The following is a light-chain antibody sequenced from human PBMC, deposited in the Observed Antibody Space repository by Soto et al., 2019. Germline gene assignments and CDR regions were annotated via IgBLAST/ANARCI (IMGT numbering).Light chain of an antibody. J-gene: IGKJ1*01. V-gene: IGKV3-20*01. CDR1: QSVSSYS. CDR3: QQYDSSHRT. CDR2: GTS. Sequence: ENVLTQSPGTLSLSPGERATLSCRASQSVSSYSLAWYQQKPGQAPRLVMYGTSNRATGIPDRFSGSGSGTDFTLTISRLEHEDFEVYYCQQYDSSHRTLGQGTKVDIK.